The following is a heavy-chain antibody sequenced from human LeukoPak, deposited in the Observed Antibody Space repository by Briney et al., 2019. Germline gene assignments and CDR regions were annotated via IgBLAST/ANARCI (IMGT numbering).Heavy chain of an antibody. Sequence: PSETLSLTCAVYGGSFSGYYWSWIRQPPGKGLEWIGEINHSGSTNYNPSLKSRVTISVDTSKNQLSPKLSSVTAADTAVYYCASGVITFGGVIVYWGQGTLVTVSS. CDR3: ASGVITFGGVIVY. CDR1: GGSFSGYY. V-gene: IGHV4-34*01. D-gene: IGHD3-16*02. CDR2: INHSGST. J-gene: IGHJ4*02.